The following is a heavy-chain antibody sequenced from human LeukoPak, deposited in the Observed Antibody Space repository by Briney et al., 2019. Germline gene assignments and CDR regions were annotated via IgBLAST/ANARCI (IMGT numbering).Heavy chain of an antibody. D-gene: IGHD1-7*01. V-gene: IGHV1-2*02. CDR3: ATPTSITGTTSTRLVHT. CDR1: GYTFTGYY. CDR2: INPNSGGT. J-gene: IGHJ4*02. Sequence: ASVKVSCKASGYTFTGYYMHWVRQAPGQGLEWMGWINPNSGGTNYAQKFQGRVTMTRDTSISTAYMELSRLRSDDTAVYYCATPTSITGTTSTRLVHTWGQGTLVTVSS.